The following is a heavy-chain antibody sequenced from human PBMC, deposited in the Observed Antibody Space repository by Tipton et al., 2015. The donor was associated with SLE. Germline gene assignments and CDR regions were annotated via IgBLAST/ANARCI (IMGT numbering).Heavy chain of an antibody. V-gene: IGHV4-59*12. CDR2: IYYSGST. Sequence: GLVKPSETLSLTCTVSGGSISSYYWSWIRQPPGKGLEWIGYIYYSGSTNYNPSLKSRVTISVDRSKNQFSLKLSSVTAADTAVYYCARSRDGYNADAFDVWGQGTMVTVSS. J-gene: IGHJ3*01. CDR1: GGSISSYY. D-gene: IGHD5-24*01. CDR3: ARSRDGYNADAFDV.